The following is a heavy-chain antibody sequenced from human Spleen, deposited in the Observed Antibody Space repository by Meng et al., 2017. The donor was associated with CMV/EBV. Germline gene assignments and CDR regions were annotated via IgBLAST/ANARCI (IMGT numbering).Heavy chain of an antibody. J-gene: IGHJ6*02. V-gene: IGHV4-39*07. Sequence: SETLSLTCTVYGGSFSPYDWGWIRQPPGKGLEWIGSIYYRGSTQYNPSLKSRVTISIDTSKNQFSLKLSSVTAADTAVYYCTRVPVTPYYGMDVWGQGTTVTVSS. CDR1: GGSFSPYD. CDR2: IYYRGST. D-gene: IGHD4-11*01. CDR3: TRVPVTPYYGMDV.